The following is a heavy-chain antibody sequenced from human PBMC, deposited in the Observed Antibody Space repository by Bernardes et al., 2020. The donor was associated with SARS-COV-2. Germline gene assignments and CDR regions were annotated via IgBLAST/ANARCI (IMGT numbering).Heavy chain of an antibody. D-gene: IGHD2-21*02. CDR3: VGSSCGIDCYIGGLRSWDYGMDI. V-gene: IGHV4-39*01. CDR2: VYNSGST. CDR1: GGSLSSSSYY. J-gene: IGHJ6*02. Sequence: SETLSLTCTVSGGSLSSSSYYWGWIRQPHGKGLEWIGSVYNSGSTYHNPSLKSRATISIDTSKNQVSLSLNSMTAADTAVYYCVGSSCGIDCYIGGLRSWDYGMDIWGQGTTVTVSS.